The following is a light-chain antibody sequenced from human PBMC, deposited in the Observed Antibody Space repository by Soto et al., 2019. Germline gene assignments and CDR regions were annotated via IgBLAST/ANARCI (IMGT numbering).Light chain of an antibody. Sequence: EIVLTQSPGTLSVSPGERATLSCXASQSVSNNYLAWYQQKPGQAPRLLIYDASYRATGIPARFSGSGSGTDFTLTISSLEPEDFAVYYCQQRSNWITFGQGTRLEIK. V-gene: IGKV3-11*01. J-gene: IGKJ5*01. CDR1: QSVSNNY. CDR3: QQRSNWIT. CDR2: DAS.